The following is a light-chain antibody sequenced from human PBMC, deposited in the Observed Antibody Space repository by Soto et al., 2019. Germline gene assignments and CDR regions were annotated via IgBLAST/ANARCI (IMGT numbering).Light chain of an antibody. CDR1: QGISNY. CDR3: QKYNSAARP. V-gene: IGKV1-27*01. J-gene: IGKJ1*01. Sequence: DIQMTQSPSSLSASVGDRVTITCRASQGISNYLAWYQQKPGKVPKLLIYAASTLQSGFPCRFSGSGSGTDFTLTITSLQQEDVETYYYQKYNSAARPFGQRTKVQIK. CDR2: AAS.